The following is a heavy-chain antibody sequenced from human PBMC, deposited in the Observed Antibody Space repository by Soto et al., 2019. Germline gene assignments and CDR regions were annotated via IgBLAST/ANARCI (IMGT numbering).Heavy chain of an antibody. Sequence: PSETLSLTCTVSGGSISSGDYYWSWIRQPPGKGLEWIGYVFYTGSAYYYNPSLKSRVTISVDTSKNQFSLKLSSVNAADTAVYYCARDSVRFGPAFDCWGQGTLVTVSS. CDR1: GGSISSGDYY. CDR2: VFYTGSAY. CDR3: ARDSVRFGPAFDC. V-gene: IGHV4-30-4*01. J-gene: IGHJ4*02. D-gene: IGHD3-3*01.